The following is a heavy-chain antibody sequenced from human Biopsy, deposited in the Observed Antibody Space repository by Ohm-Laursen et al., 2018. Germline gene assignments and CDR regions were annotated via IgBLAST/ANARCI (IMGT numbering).Heavy chain of an antibody. CDR3: ARGYSRRVSIFEASIYWFDT. V-gene: IGHV1-8*01. Sequence: GASVTASCKASGYSFSTYDVNWVRQARGQGLEWMGWMIPSSGKTGYAQRFQGRVTLTMNTSISTAYMELSGLRSEDTAVYFCARGYSRRVSIFEASIYWFDTWGQGTLVTVSS. J-gene: IGHJ5*02. CDR2: MIPSSGKT. D-gene: IGHD6-6*01. CDR1: GYSFSTYD.